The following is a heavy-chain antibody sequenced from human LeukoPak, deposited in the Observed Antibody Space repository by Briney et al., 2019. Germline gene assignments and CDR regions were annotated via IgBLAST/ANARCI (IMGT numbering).Heavy chain of an antibody. CDR2: ISSGSTI. CDR3: ARESIAVAGAPFDY. Sequence: PGGSLRLSCAASGFTFSSYEMIWVRQAPGKGLEWVSYISSGSTIYDADSVKGRFTISRDNAKNSLYLQMNSLRAEDTAVYYCARESIAVAGAPFDYWGQGTLVTVSS. D-gene: IGHD6-19*01. V-gene: IGHV3-48*03. J-gene: IGHJ4*02. CDR1: GFTFSSYE.